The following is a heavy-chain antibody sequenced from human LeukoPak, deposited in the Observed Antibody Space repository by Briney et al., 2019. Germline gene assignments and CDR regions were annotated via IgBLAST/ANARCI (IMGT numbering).Heavy chain of an antibody. J-gene: IGHJ4*02. V-gene: IGHV1-24*01. CDR3: ATANYYDSSAVDY. D-gene: IGHD3-22*01. CDR2: FDPEDGET. CDR1: GYTLTELS. Sequence: ASVKVSCRVSGYTLTELSMHWVRQAPGKGLEWMGGFDPEDGETIYAQKFQGRVTMTEDTSTDTAYMELSSLRSEDTAVYYCATANYYDSSAVDYWGQGTLVTVSS.